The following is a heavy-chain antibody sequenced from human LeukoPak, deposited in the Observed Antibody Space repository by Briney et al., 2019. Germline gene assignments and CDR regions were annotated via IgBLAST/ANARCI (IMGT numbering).Heavy chain of an antibody. D-gene: IGHD5-12*01. V-gene: IGHV4-59*08. Sequence: PSETLSLTCTVSGVSISRYYWGWFRQPPGKGLELIGYFHDSGSTDYNPSLKSRVTISVDTSKNQFSLKLSSVTAADTAVYYCARGLSGPLLDWGQGTLVTVSS. CDR1: GVSISRYY. J-gene: IGHJ4*02. CDR2: FHDSGST. CDR3: ARGLSGPLLD.